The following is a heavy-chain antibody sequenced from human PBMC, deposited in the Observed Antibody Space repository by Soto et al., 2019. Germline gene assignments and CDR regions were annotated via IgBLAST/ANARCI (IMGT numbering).Heavy chain of an antibody. D-gene: IGHD6-19*01. CDR1: GFTVSSNY. CDR3: ARDISQQWLDH. CDR2: IYSGGST. V-gene: IGHV3-53*01. Sequence: PGGSLRLSCAASGFTVSSNYMSWVRQAPGKGLEWVSVIYSGGSTYYADSVKGRFTISRDNSKNTLYLQMNSLRAEDTAVYYCARDISQQWLDHWGQGTLVTVSS. J-gene: IGHJ4*02.